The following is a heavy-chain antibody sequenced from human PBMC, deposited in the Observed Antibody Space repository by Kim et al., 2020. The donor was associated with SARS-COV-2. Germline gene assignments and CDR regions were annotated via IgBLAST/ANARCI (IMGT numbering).Heavy chain of an antibody. D-gene: IGHD2-15*01. Sequence: GGSLRLSCAASGFTFDDYAMHWVRQAPGKGLEWVSGISWNSGSIGYADSVKGRFTISRDNAKNSLYLQMNSLRAEDTALYYCAKDIEPRKTLSGGSWSFDYWGQGTLVTVSS. CDR2: ISWNSGSI. CDR3: AKDIEPRKTLSGGSWSFDY. CDR1: GFTFDDYA. J-gene: IGHJ4*02. V-gene: IGHV3-9*01.